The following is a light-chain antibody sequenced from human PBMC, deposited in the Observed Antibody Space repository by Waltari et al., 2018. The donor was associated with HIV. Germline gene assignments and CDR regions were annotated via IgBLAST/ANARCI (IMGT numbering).Light chain of an antibody. CDR2: GAS. Sequence: EIVLTQSPGTLSLSPGEGGTHSCRASQTIDGRSLAWYQQRPGQAPRLLISGASHRATGIPDRFSGSGSGTTFTLTVSRLEPEDFAVYFCQQYATSPRTFGQGTRVDFK. CDR3: QQYATSPRT. CDR1: QTIDGRS. J-gene: IGKJ1*01. V-gene: IGKV3-20*01.